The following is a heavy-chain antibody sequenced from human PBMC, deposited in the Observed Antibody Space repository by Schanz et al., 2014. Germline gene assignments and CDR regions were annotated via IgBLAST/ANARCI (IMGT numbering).Heavy chain of an antibody. D-gene: IGHD2-2*01. CDR1: GVSITNNY. Sequence: QVQLQESGPGLVKPSETLSLTCTISGVSITNNYWAWVRQPPGKGLEWIGFISSSGSALYNPSLKTRVTISRDTSKNQVSLNLRSVTAADTAVYYCARHGELGGCSSSSCWALNWFDPWGQGTLVTVSS. V-gene: IGHV4-59*01. J-gene: IGHJ5*02. CDR3: ARHGELGGCSSSSCWALNWFDP. CDR2: ISSSGSA.